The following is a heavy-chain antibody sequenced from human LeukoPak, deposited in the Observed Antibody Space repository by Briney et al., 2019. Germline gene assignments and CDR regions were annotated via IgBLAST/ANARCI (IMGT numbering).Heavy chain of an antibody. Sequence: SVKVSCKASGGTFSSYAISWVRQAPGQGLEWMGGIIPIFGTANYAQKFQGRVTITTDESTSTDYMELSSLRSEDTAVYYCAGRVYYYDSSGYRLDAFDIWGQGTMVTVSS. D-gene: IGHD3-22*01. J-gene: IGHJ3*02. CDR3: AGRVYYYDSSGYRLDAFDI. CDR2: IIPIFGTA. V-gene: IGHV1-69*05. CDR1: GGTFSSYA.